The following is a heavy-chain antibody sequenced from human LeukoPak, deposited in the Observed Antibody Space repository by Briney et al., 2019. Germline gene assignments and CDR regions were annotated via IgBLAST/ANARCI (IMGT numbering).Heavy chain of an antibody. J-gene: IGHJ4*02. Sequence: ASVKVSCKASGYTFTTYGISWVRQAPGQGLEWMGWISVFDGNTNYAQKSQGRVTITADESTSTAYMELSSLRSEDTAVYYCARTPRYSSSWYLDHWGQGTLVTVSS. V-gene: IGHV1-18*01. CDR3: ARTPRYSSSWYLDH. CDR1: GYTFTTYG. D-gene: IGHD6-13*01. CDR2: ISVFDGNT.